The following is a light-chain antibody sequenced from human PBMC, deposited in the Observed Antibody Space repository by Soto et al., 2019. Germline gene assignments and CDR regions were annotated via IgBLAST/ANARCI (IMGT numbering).Light chain of an antibody. J-gene: IGKJ4*01. V-gene: IGKV1-39*01. CDR3: QHSHSTPLT. CDR1: QSVSSH. CDR2: AAS. Sequence: DIQMTQSPSSLSASVGDRVTITCRASQSVSSHLNWYQQKPGKAPKLLIYAASSLQSGVPSRFSGRGSGTDFTLTISRLQPEDFATYSCQHSHSTPLTFGGGTTVEIK.